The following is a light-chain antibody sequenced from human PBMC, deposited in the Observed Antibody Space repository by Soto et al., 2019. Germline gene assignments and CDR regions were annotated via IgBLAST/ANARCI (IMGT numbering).Light chain of an antibody. Sequence: DIQMTQSPSTLSASVGDRVTITCRASQSISSWLAWYQQKPGKAPKLLIYKACSLDSGVPSRFSGSGSDIEFTLTISSLQPDDFATYYCQQYNSYSTFGQGTKVEIK. CDR3: QQYNSYST. CDR1: QSISSW. CDR2: KAC. V-gene: IGKV1-5*03. J-gene: IGKJ1*01.